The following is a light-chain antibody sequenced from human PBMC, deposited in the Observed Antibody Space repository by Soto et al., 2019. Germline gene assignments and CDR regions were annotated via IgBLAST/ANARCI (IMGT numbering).Light chain of an antibody. J-gene: IGKJ1*01. V-gene: IGKV1-27*01. CDR1: QAISNY. CDR3: QKYNSAPWT. Sequence: DIQMTQSPSSLSASVGDRVTITCRASQAISNYLAWYQQKPGKVPKLLIYAAYTLQSGVPSRFSGSGSGTDFTLTISSLQPEDVATYYCQKYNSAPWTFGQGTKVEIK. CDR2: AAY.